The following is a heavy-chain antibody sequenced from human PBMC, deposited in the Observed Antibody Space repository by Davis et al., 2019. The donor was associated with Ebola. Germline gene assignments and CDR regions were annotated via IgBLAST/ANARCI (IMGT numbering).Heavy chain of an antibody. D-gene: IGHD3-3*01. CDR3: ARERRAGYDFWSGYYSPSFDY. CDR2: ISYDGSNK. CDR1: GFTFSSYA. V-gene: IGHV3-30-3*01. Sequence: GESLKISCAASGFTFSSYAMHWVRQAPGKGLEWVAVISYDGSNKYYADSAKGRFTISRDNSKNTLYLQMNSLRAEDTAVYYCARERRAGYDFWSGYYSPSFDYWGQGTLVTVSS. J-gene: IGHJ4*02.